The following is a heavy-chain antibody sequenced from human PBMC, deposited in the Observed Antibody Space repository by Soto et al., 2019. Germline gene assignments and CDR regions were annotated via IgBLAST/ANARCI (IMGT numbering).Heavy chain of an antibody. V-gene: IGHV4-34*01. CDR2: INHSGST. J-gene: IGHJ5*02. Sequence: QVQLQQWGAGLLKPSETLSLTCAVYGGSFSGYYWSWIRQPPGKGLEWIGEINHSGSTNYNPSLKSRVTISVDTSKNQFSLKLSSVTAADTAVYYCARGQITGAHFSNWFDPWGQGTLVTVSS. CDR3: ARGQITGAHFSNWFDP. CDR1: GGSFSGYY. D-gene: IGHD1-20*01.